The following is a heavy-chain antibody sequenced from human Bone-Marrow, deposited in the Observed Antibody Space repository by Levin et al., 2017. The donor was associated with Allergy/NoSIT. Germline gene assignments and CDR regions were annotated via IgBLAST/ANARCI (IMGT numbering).Heavy chain of an antibody. V-gene: IGHV3-23*01. CDR3: AKGPREYIVVVPAANYYYMDV. J-gene: IGHJ6*03. CDR2: ISGSGGST. CDR1: GFPFSSYA. Sequence: LSLTCAASGFPFSSYAMSWVRQAPGKGLEWVSAISGSGGSTYYADSVKGRFTISRDNSKNTLYLQMNSLRAEDTAVYYCAKGPREYIVVVPAANYYYMDVWGKGTTVTVSS. D-gene: IGHD2-2*01.